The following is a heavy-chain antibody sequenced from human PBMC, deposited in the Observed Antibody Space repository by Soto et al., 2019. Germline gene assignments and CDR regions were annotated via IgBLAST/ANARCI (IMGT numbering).Heavy chain of an antibody. V-gene: IGHV3-23*01. J-gene: IGHJ6*02. Sequence: GGSLRLSCAASGFTFSSYAMSWFRQAPGKGLEWVSAISGSGGSTYYADSVKGRFTISRDNSKNTLYLQMNSLRAEDTAVYYCAKDWSYGPYYYGMDVWGQGTTVTVSS. CDR1: GFTFSSYA. CDR3: AKDWSYGPYYYGMDV. CDR2: ISGSGGST. D-gene: IGHD5-18*01.